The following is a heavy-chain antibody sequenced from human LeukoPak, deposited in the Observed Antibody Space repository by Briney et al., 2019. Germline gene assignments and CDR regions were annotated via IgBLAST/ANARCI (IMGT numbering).Heavy chain of an antibody. Sequence: ASVKVSCKASGYTFTGYYMHWVRQAPGQGLEWMGWINPNSGGTNYAQTFQGRVTMTLDTSISIGYMELSRLRSDDTATYYCARVDGGEWYYFDYWGQGTLVTVSS. CDR1: GYTFTGYY. CDR3: ARVDGGEWYYFDY. J-gene: IGHJ4*02. CDR2: INPNSGGT. V-gene: IGHV1-2*02. D-gene: IGHD2-8*02.